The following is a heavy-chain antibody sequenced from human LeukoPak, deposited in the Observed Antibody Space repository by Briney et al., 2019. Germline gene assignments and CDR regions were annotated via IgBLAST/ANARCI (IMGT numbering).Heavy chain of an antibody. CDR3: ARDGSPNVVVVAATLDY. Sequence: PSETLSLTCAVYGGSFSGYYWSWIRQPPGKGLEWIGEINHSGSTNYNPSLKSRVTISVDTSKNQFSLKLRSVTAADTAVYYCARDGSPNVVVVAATLDYWGQGTLVTVSS. V-gene: IGHV4-34*01. CDR2: INHSGST. D-gene: IGHD2-15*01. CDR1: GGSFSGYY. J-gene: IGHJ4*02.